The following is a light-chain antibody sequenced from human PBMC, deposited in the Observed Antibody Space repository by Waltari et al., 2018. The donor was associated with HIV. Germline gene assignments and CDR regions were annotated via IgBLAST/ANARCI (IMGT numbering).Light chain of an antibody. CDR3: QSYDSGLSAYV. CDR2: GNT. Sequence: HSVPTQPLLVSGSRGEGSHTPRTGCRYITATSNDVHCFQQLPGTAPKLLIYGNTNRPSGVPDRFSGSKSGTSASLAITGLQAEDEGDYYCQSYDSGLSAYVFGTGTKVTVL. CDR1: RYITATSND. J-gene: IGLJ1*01. V-gene: IGLV1-40*01.